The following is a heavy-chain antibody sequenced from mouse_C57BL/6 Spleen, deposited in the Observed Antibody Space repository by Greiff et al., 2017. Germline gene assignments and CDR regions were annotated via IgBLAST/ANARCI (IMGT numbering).Heavy chain of an antibody. V-gene: IGHV5-17*01. CDR3: GRREQGYDAMDY. CDR2: IISGSSTI. CDR1: GFTFSDYG. J-gene: IGHJ4*01. Sequence: EVQGVESGGGLVKPGASLKLSCAASGFTFSDYGMHWVRQAPEKGLEWVAYIISGSSTIYYADTVKGRSTFSRDTAKNTQFLQMTSLRSEDTALYYCGRREQGYDAMDYWGQGTLVTVSS.